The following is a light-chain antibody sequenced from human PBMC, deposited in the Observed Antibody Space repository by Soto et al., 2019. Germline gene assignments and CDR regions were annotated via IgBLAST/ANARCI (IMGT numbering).Light chain of an antibody. V-gene: IGKV1-5*03. CDR1: QSFSSR. CDR2: KAS. Sequence: DIQLTQSPATLSASVLDRVTITFLASQSFSSRLAWYHQKPGKAPKVLIYKASSLESGVPSRFSGSGSGTEFTLTISSLQPDDFATYYCQQYYSYWTFGQGTKVDIK. J-gene: IGKJ1*01. CDR3: QQYYSYWT.